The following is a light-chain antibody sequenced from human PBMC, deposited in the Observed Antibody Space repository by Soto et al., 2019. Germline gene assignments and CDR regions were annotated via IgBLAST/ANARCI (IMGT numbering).Light chain of an antibody. CDR3: SSYTSSSTRV. CDR2: DVS. CDR1: SSDVGGYNY. V-gene: IGLV2-14*01. J-gene: IGLJ1*01. Sequence: QSALTQPASVSGSPGQSITFSCTRTSSDVGGYNYVSWYQQHPGKAPKLMIYDVSKRPSGVSNRFSGYKSGNTASLTISGLQAEDEADYYCSSYTSSSTRVFGTGTKVTVL.